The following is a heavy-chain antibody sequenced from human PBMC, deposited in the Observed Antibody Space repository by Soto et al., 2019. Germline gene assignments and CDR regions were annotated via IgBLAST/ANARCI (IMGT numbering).Heavy chain of an antibody. Sequence: KQSPTLSLTCAISGDSVSSNSAAWNWIRQSPSRGLEWLGRTYYRSKWYNDYAVSVKSRITINPDTSKNQFSLQLNSVTPEDTAVYYCARAGYSSGTNIEYYFDYGYSSGTNIEYYFDYWGQGTLVTVSS. J-gene: IGHJ4*02. D-gene: IGHD6-19*01. V-gene: IGHV6-1*01. CDR1: GDSVSSNSAA. CDR3: ARAGYSSGTNIEYYFDYGYSSGTNIEYYFDY. CDR2: TYYRSKWYN.